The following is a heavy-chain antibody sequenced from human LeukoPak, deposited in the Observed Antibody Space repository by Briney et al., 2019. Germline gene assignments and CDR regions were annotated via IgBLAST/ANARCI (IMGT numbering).Heavy chain of an antibody. CDR2: ISGSGGST. Sequence: WGSLRLSCAASGFTFSSYAMSWVRQAPGKGLEWVSAISGSGGSTYYADSVKGRFTISRDNSKNTLYLQMNSLKAEDTAVYYCAKGVGATSFDYWGQGTLVTVSS. J-gene: IGHJ4*02. D-gene: IGHD1-26*01. V-gene: IGHV3-23*01. CDR3: AKGVGATSFDY. CDR1: GFTFSSYA.